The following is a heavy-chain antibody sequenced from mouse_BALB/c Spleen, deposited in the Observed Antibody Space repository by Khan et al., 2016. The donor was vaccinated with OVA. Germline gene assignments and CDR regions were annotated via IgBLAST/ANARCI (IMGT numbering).Heavy chain of an antibody. D-gene: IGHD2-14*01. J-gene: IGHJ3*01. Sequence: QVQLKQSGPGLVQPSQSLSITCTVSGFSLTNYDVHWVRQSPGKGLEWLGVIWSGGSTDYNAAFISRLSISKDNSKSQVFFKMNSRQANDTAIYYCARRYRYDGAGFADWGQGTLVTVSA. CDR2: IWSGGST. V-gene: IGHV2-2*02. CDR1: GFSLTNYD. CDR3: ARRYRYDGAGFAD.